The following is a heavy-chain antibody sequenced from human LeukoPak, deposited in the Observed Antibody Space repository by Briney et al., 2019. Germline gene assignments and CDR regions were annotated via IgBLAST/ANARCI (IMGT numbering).Heavy chain of an antibody. CDR1: GSTFGSYS. Sequence: GGSLRLSCAASGSTFGSYSMNWVRQAPGKGLEWVASIISSSSYIYYADSVKGRVTISRDNAKHSLYLQMNSLRAEDTAVYYCARPSTAYCGGDYYSSWYFDLWGRGTLVTVSS. CDR2: IISSSSYI. CDR3: ARPSTAYCGGDYYSSWYFDL. D-gene: IGHD2-21*02. V-gene: IGHV3-21*01. J-gene: IGHJ2*01.